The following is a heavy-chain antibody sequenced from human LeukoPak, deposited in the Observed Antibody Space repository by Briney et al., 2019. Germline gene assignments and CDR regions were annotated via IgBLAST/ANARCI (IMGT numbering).Heavy chain of an antibody. CDR3: AREDWNYANHYYYYMDV. Sequence: GSSVKVSCKASGGTFSSYAISWVRQAPGQGLEWMGGIIPIFGTANYAQKFQGRVTITADESTSTAYMELSSLRSEDTAVYYCAREDWNYANHYYYYMDVWGKGTTVTLSS. CDR1: GGTFSSYA. CDR2: IIPIFGTA. J-gene: IGHJ6*03. D-gene: IGHD1-7*01. V-gene: IGHV1-69*01.